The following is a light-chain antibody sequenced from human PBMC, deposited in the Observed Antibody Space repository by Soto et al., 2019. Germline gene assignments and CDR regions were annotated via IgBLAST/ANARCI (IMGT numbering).Light chain of an antibody. CDR2: DVS. CDR3: SSYTSSSTYVV. Sequence: QSALTQPASVSGSPGQSITISCTGTSHHVGGYNCVSWYQQHPGKAPKLMIYDVSNRPSGVSNRFSGSKSGNTASLTISGLQAEDEADYYCSSYTSSSTYVVFGGGTKLTVL. CDR1: SHHVGGYNC. J-gene: IGLJ2*01. V-gene: IGLV2-14*01.